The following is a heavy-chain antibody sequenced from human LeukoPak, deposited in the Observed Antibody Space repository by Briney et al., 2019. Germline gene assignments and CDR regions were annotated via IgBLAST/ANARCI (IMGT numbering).Heavy chain of an antibody. V-gene: IGHV1-69*13. D-gene: IGHD5-12*01. CDR2: IIPIFGTA. J-gene: IGHJ4*02. CDR1: GGTFSSYA. Sequence: SVKVSCKASGGTFSSYAISWVRQAPGQGLEWMGGIIPIFGTANYAQKFQGRVTITADESTSTAYMELSSLRSEDTAVYYCARDRGGYDLEIIDYWGQGTLVTVSS. CDR3: ARDRGGYDLEIIDY.